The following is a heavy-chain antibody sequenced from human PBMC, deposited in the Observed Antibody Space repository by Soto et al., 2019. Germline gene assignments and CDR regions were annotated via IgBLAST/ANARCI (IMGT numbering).Heavy chain of an antibody. J-gene: IGHJ4*02. Sequence: QVQLVQSGAEVKKPGASVKVSCKASGYTFTSYYMHWVRQAPGQGLEWMGIINPSGGSTSYAQKFQGRVTMTRDTSTSTGYMELSSLRSEDTAVYYCARVLGCSGGSCYSRIFDYWGQGTLVTVSS. CDR3: ARVLGCSGGSCYSRIFDY. D-gene: IGHD2-15*01. V-gene: IGHV1-46*03. CDR2: INPSGGST. CDR1: GYTFTSYY.